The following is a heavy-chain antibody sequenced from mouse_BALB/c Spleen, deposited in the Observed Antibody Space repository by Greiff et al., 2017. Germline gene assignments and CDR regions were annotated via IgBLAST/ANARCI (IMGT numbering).Heavy chain of an antibody. Sequence: EVMLVESGAELVKPGASVKLSCTASGFNIKDTYMHWVKQRPEQGLEWIGRIDPANGNTKYDPKFQGKATITADTSSNTAYLQLSSLTSEDTAVYYCALHYYGSRGGYFDVWGAGTTVTVSS. CDR1: GFNIKDTY. CDR2: IDPANGNT. CDR3: ALHYYGSRGGYFDV. J-gene: IGHJ1*01. V-gene: IGHV14-3*02. D-gene: IGHD1-1*01.